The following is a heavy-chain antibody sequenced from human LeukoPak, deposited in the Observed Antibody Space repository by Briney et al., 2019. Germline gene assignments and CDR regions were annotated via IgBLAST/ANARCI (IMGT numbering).Heavy chain of an antibody. V-gene: IGHV3-33*01. CDR1: GFTFSSYG. Sequence: GGSLRLSCAASGFTFSSYGMLWVRQAPGKGLEGVAVIWYDGSNKYYADSVKGRFTISRDNSKNTLYLQMNSLRAEDTAVYYCARAAADSSGYYDYWGQGTLVTVSS. CDR2: IWYDGSNK. D-gene: IGHD3-22*01. J-gene: IGHJ4*02. CDR3: ARAAADSSGYYDY.